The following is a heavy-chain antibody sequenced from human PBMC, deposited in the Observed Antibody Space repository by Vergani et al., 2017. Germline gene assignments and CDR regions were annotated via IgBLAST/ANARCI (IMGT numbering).Heavy chain of an antibody. D-gene: IGHD2-21*01. CDR2: INPSGGST. Sequence: QVQLVQSGAEVKKPGASVKVSCKASGYTFTSYYMHWVRQAPGQGLEWMGIINPSGGSTSYAQKFQGRVTMTRDTSTSTVYMELSSLTSEDTAVYYCARAVGDYGAFDIWGQGTMVTVSS. J-gene: IGHJ3*02. CDR3: ARAVGDYGAFDI. CDR1: GYTFTSYY. V-gene: IGHV1-46*01.